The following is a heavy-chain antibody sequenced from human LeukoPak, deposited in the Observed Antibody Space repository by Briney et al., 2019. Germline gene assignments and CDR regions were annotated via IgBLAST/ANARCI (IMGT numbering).Heavy chain of an antibody. J-gene: IGHJ4*02. CDR3: AKGRPFLRNYFDY. D-gene: IGHD2/OR15-2a*01. CDR2: SSESGDTT. V-gene: IGHV3-23*01. Sequence: GGSLRLSCAASRFTFSNYAMSWVRQAPGKGLEWVSGSSESGDTTYHADSVKGRFTISRDNSKKTLYLQMNSLRVDDTAVYYCAKGRPFLRNYFDYWGQGALVTVSS. CDR1: RFTFSNYA.